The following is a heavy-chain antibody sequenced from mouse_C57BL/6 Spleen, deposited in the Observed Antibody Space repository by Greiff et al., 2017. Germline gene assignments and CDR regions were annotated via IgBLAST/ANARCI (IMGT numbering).Heavy chain of an antibody. CDR1: GYTFTSYW. D-gene: IGHD1-3*01. CDR3: ARKVLYYYAMDY. Sequence: QVQLQQPGAELVMPGASVKLSCKASGYTFTSYWMHWVKQRPGQGLEWIGEIDPSDSYTNYNQKFKGKSTLTVDKSSSTAYMQLSSLKSEDSAVYYCARKVLYYYAMDYWGQGTSVTVSS. J-gene: IGHJ4*01. CDR2: IDPSDSYT. V-gene: IGHV1-69*01.